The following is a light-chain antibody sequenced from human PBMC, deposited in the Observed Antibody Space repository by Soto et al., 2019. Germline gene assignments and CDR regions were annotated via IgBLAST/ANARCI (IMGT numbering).Light chain of an antibody. Sequence: QSALTQPRSVSGSPGQSVTISCTGSSSDVGDYDLVSWYHQHPGKVPKVIIYDVSERPSGVPDRFSGSKSGNTASLTISVLQAEDAAVYYCCSYAGGHTWVFGGGTQLTVL. V-gene: IGLV2-11*01. CDR1: SSDVGDYDL. J-gene: IGLJ7*01. CDR3: CSYAGGHTWV. CDR2: DVS.